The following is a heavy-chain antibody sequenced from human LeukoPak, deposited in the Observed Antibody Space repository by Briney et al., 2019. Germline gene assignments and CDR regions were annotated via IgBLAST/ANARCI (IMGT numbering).Heavy chain of an antibody. CDR2: ISWNSGSI. Sequence: SLRLSCAASGFTFDDYAMHWVRQAPGKGLEWVSGISWNSGSIGYADSVKGRFTISRDNAKNSLYLQMNSLRAEDTALYYCAKDSLPGIAVAGTANWFDPWGQGTLVTVSS. CDR3: AKDSLPGIAVAGTANWFDP. J-gene: IGHJ5*02. D-gene: IGHD6-19*01. V-gene: IGHV3-9*01. CDR1: GFTFDDYA.